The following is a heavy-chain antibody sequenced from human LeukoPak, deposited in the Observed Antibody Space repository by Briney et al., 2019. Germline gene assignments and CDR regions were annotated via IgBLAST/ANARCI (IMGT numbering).Heavy chain of an antibody. CDR2: IIPIFGTA. D-gene: IGHD3-10*01. CDR3: ARALNYGGENAFDI. Sequence: EASVKVSCKASGYTFTSYYMHWVRQAPGQGLEWMGEIIPIFGTANYAQKFQGRVTITADKSTSTAYMELSSLRSEDTAVYYCARALNYGGENAFDIWGQGTMVTVSS. V-gene: IGHV1-69*06. CDR1: GYTFTSYY. J-gene: IGHJ3*02.